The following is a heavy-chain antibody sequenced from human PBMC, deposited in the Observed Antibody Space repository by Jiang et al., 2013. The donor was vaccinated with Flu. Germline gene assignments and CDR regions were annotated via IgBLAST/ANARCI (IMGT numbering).Heavy chain of an antibody. CDR2: IDWDDDK. V-gene: IGHV2-70*01. D-gene: IGHD6-25*01. Sequence: TSGMCVSWIRQPPGKALEWLALIDWDDDKYYSTSLKTRLTISKDTSKNQVVLTMTNMDPVDTATYYCARILAQREGWFDPWGQGTLVTVSS. CDR3: ARILAQREGWFDP. CDR1: TSGMC. J-gene: IGHJ5*02.